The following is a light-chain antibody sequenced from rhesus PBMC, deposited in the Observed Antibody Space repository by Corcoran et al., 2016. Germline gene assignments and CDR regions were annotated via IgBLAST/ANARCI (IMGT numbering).Light chain of an antibody. CDR2: EVS. J-gene: IGLJ1*01. Sequence: QAALTQPPSVSGSPGQSVTISCTGTSSDIGGYNYVSWYQQHPGTAPKLMICEVSKRPSGVSDRFSGSKSGNTASLTISGLQAEDEADYYCSSYAGSDTFIFGAGTRLTVL. V-gene: IGLV2-32*02. CDR1: SSDIGGYNY. CDR3: SSYAGSDTFI.